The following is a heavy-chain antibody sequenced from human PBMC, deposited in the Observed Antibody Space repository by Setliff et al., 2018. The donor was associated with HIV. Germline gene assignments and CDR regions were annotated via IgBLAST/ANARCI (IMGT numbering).Heavy chain of an antibody. CDR3: ARETYYYDNPQYYYYYMDV. V-gene: IGHV4-61*02. CDR1: GGSISSGSYY. CDR2: IYTSGST. D-gene: IGHD3-22*01. J-gene: IGHJ6*03. Sequence: SETLSLTCTVSGGSISSGSYYWSWIRQPAGKGLEWIGRIYTSGSTNYNPSLKSRVTISVDTSKNQFSLKLRSVTAADTAMYYCARETYYYDNPQYYYYYMDVWGKGTTVTVSS.